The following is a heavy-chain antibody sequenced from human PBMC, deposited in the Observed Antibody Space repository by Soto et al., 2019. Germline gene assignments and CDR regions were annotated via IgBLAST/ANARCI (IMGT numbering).Heavy chain of an antibody. D-gene: IGHD2-15*01. Sequence: PSQTLSLTCAISGDSVSSNSAAWNWIRQSPSRGLEWLGRTYYRSKWYNDYAVSVKSRITINPDTSKNQFSLQLNSVTPEDTAVYYCARDLGYCSGGSYYSVWYYYYGMDVWGQGTTVTVSS. J-gene: IGHJ6*02. CDR2: TYYRSKWYN. V-gene: IGHV6-1*01. CDR3: ARDLGYCSGGSYYSVWYYYYGMDV. CDR1: GDSVSSNSAA.